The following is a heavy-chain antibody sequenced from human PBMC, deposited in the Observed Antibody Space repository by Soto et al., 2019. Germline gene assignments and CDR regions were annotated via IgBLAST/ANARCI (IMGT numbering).Heavy chain of an antibody. Sequence: QLQLQESGPGLVKPSETLSLTCTVSGGSISSSSYYWGWIRQPPGKGLEWIGSIYYSGSTYYNPSLKSRVTISVDTSKNQFSLKLSSVTAADTAVYYCASQSLSVRYNWNYSPFDPWGQGTLVTVSS. CDR2: IYYSGST. D-gene: IGHD1-7*01. CDR3: ASQSLSVRYNWNYSPFDP. CDR1: GGSISSSSYY. V-gene: IGHV4-39*01. J-gene: IGHJ5*02.